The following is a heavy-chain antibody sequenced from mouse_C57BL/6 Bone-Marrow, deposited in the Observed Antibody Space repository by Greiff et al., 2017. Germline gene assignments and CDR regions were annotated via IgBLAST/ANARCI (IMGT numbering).Heavy chain of an antibody. V-gene: IGHV1-69*01. J-gene: IGHJ2*01. CDR3: ASEAKTAQATGY. Sequence: QVQLQQPGAELVMPGASVKLSCKASGYTFTSYWMHWVKQRPGQGLEWIGEIDPSDSYTNYNQKFKGKSTLTVDKSSSTAYMQLSSLTSEDSAVYYGASEAKTAQATGYWGQGTTLTVSS. CDR1: GYTFTSYW. D-gene: IGHD3-2*02. CDR2: IDPSDSYT.